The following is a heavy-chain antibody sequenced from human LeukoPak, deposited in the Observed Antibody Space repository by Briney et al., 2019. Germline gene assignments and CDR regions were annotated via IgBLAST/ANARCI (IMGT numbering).Heavy chain of an antibody. Sequence: GGSLRLSCAASGFTFDDYGMSWVRQAPGQGLEWVSGINRNGGSTGYADSVKGRFTISRDNAKNSLYLQMNSLRAEDTALYHCARGAGGITGTTWYDYWGQGTLVTVSS. D-gene: IGHD1-7*01. CDR2: INRNGGST. J-gene: IGHJ4*02. V-gene: IGHV3-20*01. CDR1: GFTFDDYG. CDR3: ARGAGGITGTTWYDY.